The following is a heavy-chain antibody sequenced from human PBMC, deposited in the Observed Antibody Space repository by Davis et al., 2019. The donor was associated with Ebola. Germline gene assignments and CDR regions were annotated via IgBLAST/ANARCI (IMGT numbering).Heavy chain of an antibody. V-gene: IGHV3-33*05. Sequence: GGSLRLSCAASGFTFSSYGMHWVRQAPGKGLEWVAVISYDGSNKYYADSVKGRFTISRDNAKNSVYLQMNSLRPEDTAVYYCARDPGFAIVGATTGLDYWGQGTLVTVSS. J-gene: IGHJ4*02. CDR2: ISYDGSNK. D-gene: IGHD1-26*01. CDR1: GFTFSSYG. CDR3: ARDPGFAIVGATTGLDY.